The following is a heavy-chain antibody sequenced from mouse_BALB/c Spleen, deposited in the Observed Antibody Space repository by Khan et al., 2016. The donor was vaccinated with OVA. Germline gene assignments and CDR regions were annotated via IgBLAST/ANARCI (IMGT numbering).Heavy chain of an antibody. J-gene: IGHJ4*01. Sequence: QIQLVQSGPELKKPGETVKISCKASGYTFTNYGMNWVKQSPGKALKWMGWINTYTGEPTYADDFKGRFAFSLETSATTAYLQINNLKNEATATYFCARPPYFSYTLDYWGQGTSVTVSS. CDR1: GYTFTNYG. V-gene: IGHV9-3-1*01. CDR3: ARPPYFSYTLDY. D-gene: IGHD2-10*01. CDR2: INTYTGEP.